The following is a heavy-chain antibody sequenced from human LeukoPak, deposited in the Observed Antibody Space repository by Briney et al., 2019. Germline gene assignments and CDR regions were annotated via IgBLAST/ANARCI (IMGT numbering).Heavy chain of an antibody. CDR3: ARAYYDFWSGHPDY. V-gene: IGHV1-2*02. Sequence: ASVNVSCKASGYTFTGYYMHWVRQAPGQGLEWMGWINPNSGGTNYAQKFQGRVTMTRDTSISTAYMELSRLRSDDTAVYYCARAYYDFWSGHPDYWGQGTLVTVSS. CDR1: GYTFTGYY. D-gene: IGHD3-3*01. J-gene: IGHJ4*02. CDR2: INPNSGGT.